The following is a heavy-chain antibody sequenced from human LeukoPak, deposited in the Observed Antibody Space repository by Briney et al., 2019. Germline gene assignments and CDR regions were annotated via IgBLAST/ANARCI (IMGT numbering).Heavy chain of an antibody. V-gene: IGHV4-38-2*01. CDR2: IYHSGST. CDR3: ARQGVLRFLEWLSDFDY. Sequence: SETLSLTCAVSGYSISSVYYWGWIRQPPGKGLEWIGSIYHSGSTYYNPSLKSRVTISVDTSKNQFSLRLSSVTAADTAVYYCARQGVLRFLEWLSDFDYWGQGTLVTVSS. CDR1: GYSISSVYY. D-gene: IGHD3-3*01. J-gene: IGHJ4*02.